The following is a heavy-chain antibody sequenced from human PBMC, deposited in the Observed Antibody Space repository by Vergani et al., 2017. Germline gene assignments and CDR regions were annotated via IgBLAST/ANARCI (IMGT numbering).Heavy chain of an antibody. CDR1: GFTFDDYA. J-gene: IGHJ3*02. Sequence: EVQLVESGGGLVQPGRSLRLSCAASGFTFDDYAMHWVRQAPGKGLEWVSGISWNSGSIGYADSVKGRFTISRDNAKNSLYLQMNSLRAEDTAVYYCARDDFWSGPGAFDIWGQGTMVTVSS. CDR3: ARDDFWSGPGAFDI. V-gene: IGHV3-9*01. D-gene: IGHD3-3*01. CDR2: ISWNSGSI.